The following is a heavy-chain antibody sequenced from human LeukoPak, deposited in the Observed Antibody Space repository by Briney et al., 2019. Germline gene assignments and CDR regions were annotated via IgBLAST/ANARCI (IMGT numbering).Heavy chain of an antibody. D-gene: IGHD6-19*01. CDR1: EYTFTGYY. Sequence: ASVKVSCKASEYTFTGYYMHWVRQAPGQGLEWMGWINPNSGGTNYAQKFQGRVTMTRDTSISTVYMELSRLRSDDTAVYYCARDFPSSGWYHPFDYWGQGILVTVSS. CDR3: ARDFPSSGWYHPFDY. CDR2: INPNSGGT. V-gene: IGHV1-2*02. J-gene: IGHJ4*02.